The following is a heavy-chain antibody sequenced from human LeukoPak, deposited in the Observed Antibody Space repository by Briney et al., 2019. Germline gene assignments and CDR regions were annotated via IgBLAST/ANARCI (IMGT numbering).Heavy chain of an antibody. Sequence: GGSLRLSCAASGFTFTAHPMNWVRQAPGKGLEWVSGISGSGSNTYYADSMKGHFVISRDSSKNTVYLQMNSLRADDTAIYYCARGYRSASRCYFDNWGQGTLVTVSS. V-gene: IGHV3-23*01. D-gene: IGHD6-19*01. CDR3: ARGYRSASRCYFDN. CDR1: GFTFTAHP. J-gene: IGHJ4*02. CDR2: ISGSGSNT.